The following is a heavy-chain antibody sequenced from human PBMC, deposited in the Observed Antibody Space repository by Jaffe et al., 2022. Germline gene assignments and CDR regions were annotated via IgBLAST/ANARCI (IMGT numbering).Heavy chain of an antibody. CDR2: IYSSGNT. CDR3: ARGTSAMGRGMAYFDY. V-gene: IGHV4-61*02. Sequence: QVQLQESGPGVVKPSQTLSLTCIVSGGSINSGNYYWNWIRQPAGEGLEWIGRIYSSGNTNYSPSLKSRVTISLDTSGNQFSLGLNSVTAADTAVYYCARGTSAMGRGMAYFDYWGQGTLVAVSS. J-gene: IGHJ4*02. CDR1: GGSINSGNYY. D-gene: IGHD3-10*01.